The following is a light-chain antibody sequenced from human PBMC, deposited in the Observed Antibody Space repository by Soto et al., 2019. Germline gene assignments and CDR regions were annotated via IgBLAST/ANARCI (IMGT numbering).Light chain of an antibody. CDR2: ATS. V-gene: IGKV3-20*01. CDR1: QSVSSSY. CDR3: QPYGSSPWT. Sequence: EIVLTQSPGTLSLSPGERATLSCRASQSVSSSYLAWYQQKPGQAPRLLIYATSSRATGIPDRFSGSGSGTDFTVTISRLEPEDFAVYYCQPYGSSPWTFGQGTKVEIK. J-gene: IGKJ1*01.